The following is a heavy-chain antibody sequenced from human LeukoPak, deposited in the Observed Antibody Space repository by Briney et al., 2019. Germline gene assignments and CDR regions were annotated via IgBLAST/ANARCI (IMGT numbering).Heavy chain of an antibody. D-gene: IGHD1-26*01. Sequence: PSETLSLTCTVSGGSISSSSNYSWGWIRQPPGKGLEWIGYIYTSGSTNYNPSLKSRVTISVDTSKNQFSLKLSSVTAADTAVYYCGGGAGGSLFDYWGQGTLVTVSS. CDR1: GGSISSSSNYS. CDR2: IYTSGST. J-gene: IGHJ4*02. CDR3: GGGAGGSLFDY. V-gene: IGHV4-61*05.